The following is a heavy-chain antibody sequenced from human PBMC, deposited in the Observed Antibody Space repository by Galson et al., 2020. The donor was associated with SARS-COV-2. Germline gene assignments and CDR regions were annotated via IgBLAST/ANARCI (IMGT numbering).Heavy chain of an antibody. Sequence: SETLSLTCTVSGGSISSHYCSWIRQSPGKGLAWIGCIYNSGNTDYNPSLKSRVTISIDTSKNQFSLKVSSVTAADTAVYYCSRAAVAGPFDYWGKGTLVTVSA. J-gene: IGHJ4*02. CDR2: IYNSGNT. D-gene: IGHD6-19*01. CDR1: GGSISSHY. V-gene: IGHV4-59*11. CDR3: SRAAVAGPFDY.